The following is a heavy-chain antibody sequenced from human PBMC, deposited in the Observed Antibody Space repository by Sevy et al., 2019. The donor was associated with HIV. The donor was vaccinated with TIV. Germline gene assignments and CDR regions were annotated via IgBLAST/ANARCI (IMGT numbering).Heavy chain of an antibody. CDR1: GDTVSNNSGA. Sequence: SQTLSLTCAISGDTVSNNSGAWNWIRQSPSRGLEWLGRTYYRSKWFYDYAVSVKSRIAINPDTTKNQISLQLKSVTPADTAVYYCAREQWLSGNGVYPWGQGTLVTVSS. V-gene: IGHV6-1*01. D-gene: IGHD6-19*01. CDR3: AREQWLSGNGVYP. CDR2: TYYRSKWFY. J-gene: IGHJ5*02.